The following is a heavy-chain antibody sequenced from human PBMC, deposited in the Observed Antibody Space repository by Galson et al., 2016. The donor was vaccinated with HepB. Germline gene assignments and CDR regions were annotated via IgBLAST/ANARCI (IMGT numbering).Heavy chain of an antibody. CDR3: ARRIAVAGNDY. Sequence: LSLTCAVYGGSFSGYYWSWIRQPPGKGLEWIGEINHSGSTNYNPSLKSRVTISVDTSKNQFSLKLSSVTAADTAVYYCARRIAVAGNDYWGQGTLVTVSS. J-gene: IGHJ4*02. CDR1: GGSFSGYY. D-gene: IGHD6-19*01. CDR2: INHSGST. V-gene: IGHV4-34*01.